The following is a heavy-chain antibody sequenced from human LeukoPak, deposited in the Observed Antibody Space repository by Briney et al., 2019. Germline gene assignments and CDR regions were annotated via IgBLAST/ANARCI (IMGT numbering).Heavy chain of an antibody. V-gene: IGHV4-39*07. Sequence: SETLSLTCTVSGGSISSSSYYWGWIRQPPGKGLEWIGSIYYSGSTYYNPSLKSRVTISVDTSKNQFSLELRSVTAADTAVYYCARRRSGWYGLWDSWGQGTLVTVSS. CDR2: IYYSGST. CDR1: GGSISSSSYY. CDR3: ARRRSGWYGLWDS. J-gene: IGHJ4*02. D-gene: IGHD6-19*01.